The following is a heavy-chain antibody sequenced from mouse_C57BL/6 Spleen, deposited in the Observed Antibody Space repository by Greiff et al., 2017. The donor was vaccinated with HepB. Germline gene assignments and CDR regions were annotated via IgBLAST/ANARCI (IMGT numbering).Heavy chain of an antibody. CDR3: ARKALYDGYYEFAY. D-gene: IGHD2-3*01. Sequence: QVQLQQPGAELVKPGASVKLSCKASGYTFTSYWMQWVKQRPGQGLEWIGEIDPSDSYTNYNQKFRGKATLTVDTSSSTAYMQLSRLTSEDSAVYYCARKALYDGYYEFAYWGQGTLVTVSA. CDR2: IDPSDSYT. J-gene: IGHJ3*01. CDR1: GYTFTSYW. V-gene: IGHV1-50*01.